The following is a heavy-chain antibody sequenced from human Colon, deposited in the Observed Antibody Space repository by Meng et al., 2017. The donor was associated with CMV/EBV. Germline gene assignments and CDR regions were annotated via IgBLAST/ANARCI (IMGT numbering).Heavy chain of an antibody. D-gene: IGHD1-1*01. V-gene: IGHV3-73*01. J-gene: IGHJ5*02. Sequence: GESLKISCAASGFTFSGSAMHWVRQASGKGLEWVGRIRSKANSYATAYAASVKGRFTISRDDSKNTAYLQMNSLKTEDTAVYYCARTGKIPRYHWFDPWGQGTLVTVSS. CDR1: GFTFSGSA. CDR2: IRSKANSYAT. CDR3: ARTGKIPRYHWFDP.